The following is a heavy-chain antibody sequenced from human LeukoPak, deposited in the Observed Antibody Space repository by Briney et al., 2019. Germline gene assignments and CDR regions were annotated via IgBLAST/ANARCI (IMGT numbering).Heavy chain of an antibody. CDR1: GYTFSNYD. D-gene: IGHD2-2*01. CDR2: MNPNSANT. CDR3: ARAIRHQLLSDY. J-gene: IGHJ4*02. Sequence: ASVKVSCETSGYTFSNYDINWVRQATGQGPEWMGWMNPNSANTGYALQFQGRVTMTRDTSISTAYMELSSLRSDDTAVYYCARAIRHQLLSDYWGQGTLVTVSS. V-gene: IGHV1-8*01.